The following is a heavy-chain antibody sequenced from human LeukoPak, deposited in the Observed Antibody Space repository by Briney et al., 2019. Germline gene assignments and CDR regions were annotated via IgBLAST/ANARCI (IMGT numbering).Heavy chain of an antibody. D-gene: IGHD2-21*02. Sequence: PGGSLRLSCVASGFTFRSYSLNWVRQAPGKGLEWISAMYTGGTTYYADSVKGRFTISRDNSKNTLYLHMNSLRAEDTAVYYCAKDEVTSGGGLASWGQGTLVTVSS. V-gene: IGHV3-53*01. CDR2: MYTGGTT. J-gene: IGHJ4*02. CDR3: AKDEVTSGGGLAS. CDR1: GFTFRSYS.